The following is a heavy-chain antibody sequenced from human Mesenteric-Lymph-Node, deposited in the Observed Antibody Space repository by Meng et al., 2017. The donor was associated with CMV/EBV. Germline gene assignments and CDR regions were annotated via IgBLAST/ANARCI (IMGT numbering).Heavy chain of an antibody. CDR1: GFTFSSYS. CDR3: ARRSSSSSGHAFDI. D-gene: IGHD6-6*01. CDR2: ISSSSSTI. J-gene: IGHJ3*02. V-gene: IGHV3-48*04. Sequence: GESLKISCAASGFTFSSYSMNWVRQTPGKGLEWVSYISSSSSTIYYADSVKGRFTISRDNAKNSLYLQMNSLRGEDTAVYFCARRSSSSSGHAFDIWGQGTMVTVSS.